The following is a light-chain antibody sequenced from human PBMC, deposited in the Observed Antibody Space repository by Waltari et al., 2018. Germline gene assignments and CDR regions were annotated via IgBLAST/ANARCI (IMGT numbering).Light chain of an antibody. CDR3: SSYITTNTLEL. J-gene: IGLJ3*02. CDR1: SSDVGTYNY. V-gene: IGLV2-14*03. Sequence: QSALTQPASVSGSPGQSITISCTGTSSDVGTYNYVSWYQQHPGKAPKLLIYDVSYRPSGCSYLFSGSKSGNTASLTISGLQAEDEADYYCSSYITTNTLELFGGGTSLTVL. CDR2: DVS.